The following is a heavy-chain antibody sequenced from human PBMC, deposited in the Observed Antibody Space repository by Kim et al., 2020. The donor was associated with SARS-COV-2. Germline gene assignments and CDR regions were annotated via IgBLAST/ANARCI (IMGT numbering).Heavy chain of an antibody. V-gene: IGHV3-74*01. D-gene: IGHD2-15*01. Sequence: KSCADAVKGRITISRDTAKNTLYLQMNRLRVEYTAVYYCVRDTGGAPDNWGQGTLVTASS. CDR2: K. CDR3: VRDTGGAPDN. J-gene: IGHJ4*02.